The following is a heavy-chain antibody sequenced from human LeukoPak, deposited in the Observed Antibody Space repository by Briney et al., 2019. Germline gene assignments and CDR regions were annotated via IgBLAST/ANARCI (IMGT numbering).Heavy chain of an antibody. Sequence: GGSLRLSCAASRFTLSSYWMHWVRQAPGKGLVWVSRINTDGSSTNYADSVKGRFTISRDNAMNTLYLQMNSLRTEDTAVYYCAKAEGYDILTGLDYWGQGTLVTVSS. J-gene: IGHJ4*02. V-gene: IGHV3-74*01. CDR2: INTDGSST. CDR3: AKAEGYDILTGLDY. D-gene: IGHD3-9*01. CDR1: RFTLSSYW.